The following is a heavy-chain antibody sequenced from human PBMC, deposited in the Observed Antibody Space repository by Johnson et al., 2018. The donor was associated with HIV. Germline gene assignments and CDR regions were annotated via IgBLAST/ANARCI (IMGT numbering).Heavy chain of an antibody. J-gene: IGHJ3*02. D-gene: IGHD5-12*01. CDR2: INWNGGST. Sequence: VQLVESGGGLIHPGGSLRLSCAASGFTFDDYGMSWVRQAPGKGLEWVSGINWNGGSTGYADSVKGRFTIPRDNGKNSLYLQMTSLRAEDTALYYCASGSSWLLWPGSSFDICGPWTMVTVSS. CDR3: ASGSSWLLWPGSSFDI. V-gene: IGHV3-20*04. CDR1: GFTFDDYG.